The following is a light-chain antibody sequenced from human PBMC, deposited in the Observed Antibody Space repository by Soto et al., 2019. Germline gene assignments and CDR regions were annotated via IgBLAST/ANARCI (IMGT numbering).Light chain of an antibody. J-gene: IGKJ2*01. Sequence: GDRVTISFQASQVITDDLNWYQQKPGKAPKLLIYDVSNLKNGVPSSFSGSGSGTDLPLTISSLQPEDIATYYCQQNDDLYTFGQGTKLDIK. CDR3: QQNDDLYT. CDR2: DVS. V-gene: IGKV1-33*01. CDR1: QVITDD.